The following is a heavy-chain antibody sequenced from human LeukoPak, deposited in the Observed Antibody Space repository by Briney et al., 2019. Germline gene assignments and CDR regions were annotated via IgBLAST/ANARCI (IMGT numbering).Heavy chain of an antibody. Sequence: SETLSLTCTVSGGSISSYYWSWIRQPAGKGLEWIGRIYTSGSTNYTPSLKSRVTMSVDTSKNQFPLKLSSVTAADTAVYYCAREVRYCSGGSCYSGVNWCDPWGQGTLVTVSS. CDR1: GGSISSYY. CDR2: IYTSGST. J-gene: IGHJ5*02. D-gene: IGHD2-15*01. V-gene: IGHV4-4*07. CDR3: AREVRYCSGGSCYSGVNWCDP.